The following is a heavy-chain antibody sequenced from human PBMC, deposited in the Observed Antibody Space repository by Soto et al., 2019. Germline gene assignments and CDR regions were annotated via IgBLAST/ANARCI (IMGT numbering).Heavy chain of an antibody. V-gene: IGHV3-74*01. CDR2: ISTPGNDT. Sequence: GSLRLSCAASGLTVSNHCMNWIRQAPGKGLEWVSHISTPGNDTTYADSMRGRFTISRDNAKNTLYLQMNSLRAEDTAVYYCARGDTAMVIDYWGQGTQVTVSS. CDR1: GLTVSNHC. D-gene: IGHD5-18*01. CDR3: ARGDTAMVIDY. J-gene: IGHJ4*02.